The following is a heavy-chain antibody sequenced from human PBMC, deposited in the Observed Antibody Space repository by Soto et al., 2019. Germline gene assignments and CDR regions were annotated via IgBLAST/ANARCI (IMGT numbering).Heavy chain of an antibody. V-gene: IGHV3-23*01. D-gene: IGHD3-3*01. CDR2: ISGSGGST. CDR1: GFTFSSYA. J-gene: IGHJ6*02. CDR3: AKNYEITIFGVAPSYGMDV. Sequence: EVQLLESGGGLVQPGGSLRLSCAASGFTFSSYAMSWVRQAPGKGLEWVSAISGSGGSTYYADSVKGRFTISRDNSKNTLYLQMNSLRAEDTAVYYCAKNYEITIFGVAPSYGMDVWGQGTTVTVSS.